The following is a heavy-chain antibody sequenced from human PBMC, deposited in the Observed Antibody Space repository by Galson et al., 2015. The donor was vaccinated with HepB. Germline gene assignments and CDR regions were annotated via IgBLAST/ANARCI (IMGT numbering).Heavy chain of an antibody. V-gene: IGHV3-23*01. CDR1: GFTVSNTY. D-gene: IGHD6-13*01. CDR3: ARDPIVAAGTDYYYYMDV. CDR2: ISGSGGST. Sequence: SLRLSCAASGFTVSNTYMSWVRQAPGKGLEWISAISGSGGSTYYADSVKGRFTISRDNSKNTLYLQMNSLRAEDTAVYYCARDPIVAAGTDYYYYMDVWGKGTTVTVSS. J-gene: IGHJ6*03.